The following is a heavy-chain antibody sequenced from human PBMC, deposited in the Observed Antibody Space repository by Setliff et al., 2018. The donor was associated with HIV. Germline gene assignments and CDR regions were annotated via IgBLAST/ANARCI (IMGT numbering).Heavy chain of an antibody. CDR2: IYHSGST. CDR3: ARPGGHIVLEKRYWYFDL. V-gene: IGHV4-38-2*01. Sequence: KTSETLSLTCAVSGYSISSGYYWGWIRQPPGKGLEWIGSIYHSGSTYYNPSLKSRVTISVGTSKNQLSLKLSSVTAADTAVYYCARPGGHIVLEKRYWYFDLWGRGTLVTVSS. J-gene: IGHJ2*01. CDR1: GYSISSGYY. D-gene: IGHD2-8*01.